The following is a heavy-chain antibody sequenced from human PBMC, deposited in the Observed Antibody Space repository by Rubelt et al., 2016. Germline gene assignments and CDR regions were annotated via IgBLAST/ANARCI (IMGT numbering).Heavy chain of an antibody. CDR2: INHSGST. D-gene: IGHD1-20*01. Sequence: QLQLQESGPGLVKPSETLSLTCAVYGGSFSGYYWSWIRQPPGQGLEWIGEINHSGSTNYNPSLKSGGTSSGDPCQKQFSLKREPGTAADTALYYCAREERITVRYHWDYGMDVWGQGTTVTVSS. V-gene: IGHV4-34*10. CDR3: AREERITVRYHWDYGMDV. J-gene: IGHJ6*02. CDR1: GGSFSGYY.